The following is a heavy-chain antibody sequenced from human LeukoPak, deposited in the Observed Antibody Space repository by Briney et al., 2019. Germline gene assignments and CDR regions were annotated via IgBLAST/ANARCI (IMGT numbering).Heavy chain of an antibody. Sequence: SETLSLTCTVSGGSISSSSYYWGWIRQPPGKGLEWIGSICYSGSTYYNPSVKSRVTISVDTSKNQFSLKLSTVTAADTALYYCAREHSSGWYGDACDSWGQGTMVTVSS. CDR2: ICYSGST. J-gene: IGHJ3*02. D-gene: IGHD6-19*01. V-gene: IGHV4-39*07. CDR1: GGSISSSSYY. CDR3: AREHSSGWYGDACDS.